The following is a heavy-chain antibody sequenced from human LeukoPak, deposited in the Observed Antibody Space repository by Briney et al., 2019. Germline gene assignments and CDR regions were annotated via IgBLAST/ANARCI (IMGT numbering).Heavy chain of an antibody. V-gene: IGHV1-46*01. J-gene: IGHJ6*03. CDR2: INPSGGST. CDR1: GYTFTSYY. Sequence: ASVKVSCKASGYTFTSYYMHWVRQAPGQGLEWMGIINPSGGSTSYAQKFQGRVTMTRDTSTSTVYMELSSLRSEDTAVYYCARDLGYCSSTSCSDYYYMDVWGKGTTVTVSS. CDR3: ARDLGYCSSTSCSDYYYMDV. D-gene: IGHD2-2*01.